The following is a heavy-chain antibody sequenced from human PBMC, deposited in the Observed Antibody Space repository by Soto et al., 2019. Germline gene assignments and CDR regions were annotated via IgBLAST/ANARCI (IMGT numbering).Heavy chain of an antibody. V-gene: IGHV4-59*01. CDR3: AGYYYGSESFAYHP. CDR1: GGSIRSYY. CDR2: VFYDGST. Sequence: SETLSLTCSVSGGSIRSYYWSWIRQPPGKGLEWIGYVFYDGSTNYNPSLKSRVSMSIDTSGTQFALNLNSVTAADTAVYYCAGYYYGSESFAYHPWGQGTLVTVSS. D-gene: IGHD3-10*01. J-gene: IGHJ5*02.